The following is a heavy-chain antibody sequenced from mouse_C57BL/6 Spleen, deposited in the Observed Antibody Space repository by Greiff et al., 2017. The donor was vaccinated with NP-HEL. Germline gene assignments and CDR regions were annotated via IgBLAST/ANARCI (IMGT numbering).Heavy chain of an antibody. V-gene: IGHV1-5*01. CDR1: GYQFTSYW. J-gene: IGHJ2*01. CDR3: TRFDGGVFDY. CDR2: IFPGNSGN. Sequence: EVQLQQSGTVLARPGASVKMSCKTSGYQFTSYWKHWVKQRPGQGLEWIGAIFPGNSGNSFNQKFKGKAKMTAVTSASTAYMELSRRTNEDSAVYYCTRFDGGVFDYWGQGTTLTVSS.